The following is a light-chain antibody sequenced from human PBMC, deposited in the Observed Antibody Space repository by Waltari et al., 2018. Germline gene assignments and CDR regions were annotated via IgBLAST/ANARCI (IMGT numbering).Light chain of an antibody. CDR1: QGISTW. J-gene: IGKJ1*01. CDR2: KAS. CDR3: QQYHSYPWT. V-gene: IGKV1-5*03. Sequence: DIQMTPSPSTLSAAAGASVTITCRASQGISTWLALYQQKPGKAPNLLIYKASSLESGVPSRFSGSGSGTEFTLTISSLQPDDFATYYCQQYHSYPWTFGQGTKV.